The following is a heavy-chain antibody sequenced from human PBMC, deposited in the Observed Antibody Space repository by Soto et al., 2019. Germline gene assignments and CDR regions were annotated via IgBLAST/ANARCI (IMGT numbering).Heavy chain of an antibody. D-gene: IGHD2-2*01. CDR3: EKAYAVPAATASFDY. CDR2: ISYDGSNK. CDR1: GFTFCSYG. V-gene: IGHV3-30*18. Sequence: PGGSLRLSCAASGFTFCSYGMHWVRRAPGQGLEWVSVISYDGSNKYYADSVKGRFSISRDNSKNTLYLQVDSLRAEDTALYYCEKAYAVPAATASFDYWGQGTLVTVSS. J-gene: IGHJ4*02.